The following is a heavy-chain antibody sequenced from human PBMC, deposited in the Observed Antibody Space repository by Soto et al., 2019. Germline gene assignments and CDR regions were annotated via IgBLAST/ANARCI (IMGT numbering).Heavy chain of an antibody. CDR1: GGTFSTYI. CDR3: AINRITTRGDAFDL. V-gene: IGHV1-69*02. D-gene: IGHD3-3*01. CDR2: IIPIPDIT. J-gene: IGHJ3*01. Sequence: QVQLVQSGAEVRKPGSSVKVSCKAPGGTFSTYIISWVRQAPGQGREWMGRIIPIPDITNYAQKFQGRVTVTADRSTSTASMALTSLKSEDTAVYYFAINRITTRGDAFDLWCQGTMVTVSS.